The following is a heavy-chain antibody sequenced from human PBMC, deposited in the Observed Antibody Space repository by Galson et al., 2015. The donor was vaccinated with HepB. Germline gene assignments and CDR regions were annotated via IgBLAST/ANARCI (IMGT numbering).Heavy chain of an antibody. CDR3: ATEEKPRNDGFRELFPGY. D-gene: IGHD3-10*01. Sequence: VKVSCKASGYTFTDYYMHWVQQAPGKGLEWMGLVDPEDGETIYAEKFQGRVTITADTSTDTAYMELSSLRSEDTAVYYCATEEKPRNDGFRELFPGYWGQGTLVTVSS. CDR1: GYTFTDYY. V-gene: IGHV1-69-2*01. J-gene: IGHJ4*02. CDR2: VDPEDGET.